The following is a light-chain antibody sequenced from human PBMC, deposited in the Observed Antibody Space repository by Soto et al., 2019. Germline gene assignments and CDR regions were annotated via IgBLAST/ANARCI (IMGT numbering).Light chain of an antibody. CDR3: AAWDDSLNGYV. V-gene: IGLV1-44*01. CDR1: SSNIGINT. CDR2: NNN. J-gene: IGLJ1*01. Sequence: QSVLTQPPSASETPGQRVTISCSGSSSNIGINTVDWFQQLPGTAPKLLIYNNNQRLSGVPDRFSGSKSGTSASLAISGLQSEDESDYYCAAWDDSLNGYVFGTGTKVTVL.